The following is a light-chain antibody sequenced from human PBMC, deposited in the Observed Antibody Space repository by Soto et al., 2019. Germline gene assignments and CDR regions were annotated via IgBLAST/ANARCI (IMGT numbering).Light chain of an antibody. J-gene: IGKJ1*01. V-gene: IGKV3-15*01. CDR2: GAS. CDR1: QTISSN. CDR3: QQYNTWPPWT. Sequence: EIVMTQSPATLSVSPGERATLSCRASQTISSNLAWYQQRPGQAPRLLISGASTRASGIPAWFSGSGSGTEFTLTISSLQSEDFAVYYCQQYNTWPPWTFGQGTKVDIK.